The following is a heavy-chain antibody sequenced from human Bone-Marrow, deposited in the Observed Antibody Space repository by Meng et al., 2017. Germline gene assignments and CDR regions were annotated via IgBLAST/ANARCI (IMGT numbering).Heavy chain of an antibody. V-gene: IGHV5-51*01. Sequence: GESLKISCKGSGHSFTSYWIGWVRQMPGKGLEWMGIIYPGDSDTRYSPSFQGQVTISADKSISTAYLQWSSLKASDTAMYYCARLEAHSSSWQYYYYYGMDVWGQGTTVTVSS. CDR3: ARLEAHSSSWQYYYYYGMDV. D-gene: IGHD6-13*01. CDR2: IYPGDSDT. CDR1: GHSFTSYW. J-gene: IGHJ6*02.